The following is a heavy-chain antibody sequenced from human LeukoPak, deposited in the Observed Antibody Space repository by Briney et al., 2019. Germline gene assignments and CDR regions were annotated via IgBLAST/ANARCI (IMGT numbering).Heavy chain of an antibody. V-gene: IGHV3-23*01. D-gene: IGHD3-22*01. J-gene: IGHJ3*02. CDR3: AKGPLGSGYQEYAFDI. CDR2: ISGSGGST. CDR1: GFTFSSYA. Sequence: GGSLRLSCAASGFTFSSYAMSWVRQAPRKGLEWVSAISGSGGSTYYADSVKGRFTISRDNSKNTLYLQMNSLRAEDTAVYYCAKGPLGSGYQEYAFDIWGQGTMVTVSS.